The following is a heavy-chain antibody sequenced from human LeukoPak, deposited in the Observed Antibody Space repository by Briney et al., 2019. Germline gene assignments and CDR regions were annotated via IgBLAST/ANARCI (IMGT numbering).Heavy chain of an antibody. CDR2: INSDGSTT. CDR3: TRSDWFDP. V-gene: IGHV3-74*01. J-gene: IGHJ5*02. CDR1: GFTFRSYS. Sequence: PGGSLRLSCAASGFTFRSYSMHWVRQAPGKGLVWVSRINSDGSTTSYADSVKGRFTISRDNAKNTLHLQMNSLRGEDTAVYYCTRSDWFDPWGQGTLVTVSS.